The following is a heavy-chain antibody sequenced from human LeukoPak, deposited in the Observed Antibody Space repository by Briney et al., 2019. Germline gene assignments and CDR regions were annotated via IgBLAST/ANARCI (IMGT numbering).Heavy chain of an antibody. Sequence: GGSLRLSCAASGFTFSSYEMNWVRQAPGKGLEWVSYISSSGSTIYYADSVKGRFTISRDNSKNTLYLQMNSLRAEDTAVYYCAKDGTPSFFDYWGQGTLVTVSS. J-gene: IGHJ4*02. V-gene: IGHV3-48*03. CDR3: AKDGTPSFFDY. CDR1: GFTFSSYE. CDR2: ISSSGSTI. D-gene: IGHD1-1*01.